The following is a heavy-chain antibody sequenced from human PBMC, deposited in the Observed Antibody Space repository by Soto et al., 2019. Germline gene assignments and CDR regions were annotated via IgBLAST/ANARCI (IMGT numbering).Heavy chain of an antibody. CDR3: ARKFAPEFFDS. Sequence: GESLKLSCTGSGFRFTSYWIAWVRQLPGKGLEWMGIIYPGDSDTKYSPAFQGQVTISADKSINTAYLQWTSLEASDTAMYYCARKFAPEFFDSWGQGTLVTVS. J-gene: IGHJ4*02. D-gene: IGHD3-10*01. CDR1: GFRFTSYW. CDR2: IYPGDSDT. V-gene: IGHV5-51*01.